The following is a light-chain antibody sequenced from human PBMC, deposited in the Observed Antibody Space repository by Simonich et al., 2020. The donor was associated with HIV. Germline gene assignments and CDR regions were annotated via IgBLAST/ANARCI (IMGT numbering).Light chain of an antibody. J-gene: IGLJ3*02. CDR1: SSDIGSYNL. CDR3: CSYAGGSTWV. CDR2: EGS. V-gene: IGLV2-23*01. Sequence: QSALTQPASVSGSPGQSIIISCTGTSSDIGSYNLVSWYQQHPGKAPKLMIYEGSKRPSGVSNRFSGSNSGNTASLTISGLQAEDEAEYYCCSYAGGSTWVFGGGTKLTVL.